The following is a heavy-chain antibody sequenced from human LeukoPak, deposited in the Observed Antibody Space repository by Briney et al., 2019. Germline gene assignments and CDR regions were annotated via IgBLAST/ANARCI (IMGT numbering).Heavy chain of an antibody. CDR3: ARGSYGSGSRWFDP. J-gene: IGHJ5*02. CDR1: GYTFTGYY. V-gene: IGHV1-2*02. CDR2: INPNSGDT. D-gene: IGHD3-10*01. Sequence: ASVKVSCKASGYTFTGYYMHWVRQAPGQGLEWMGWINPNSGDTNYAQGRVTMTRDTSISTAYMELSRLRSDDTAVYYCARGSYGSGSRWFDPWGQGTLVTVSS.